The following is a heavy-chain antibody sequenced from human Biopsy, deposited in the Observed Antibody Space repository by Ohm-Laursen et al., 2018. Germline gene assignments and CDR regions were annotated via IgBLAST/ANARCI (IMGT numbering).Heavy chain of an antibody. CDR1: GFIFSTYT. CDR2: ISSSGSFI. J-gene: IGHJ6*02. V-gene: IGHV3-21*01. D-gene: IGHD4-17*01. Sequence: SLRLSCAAPGFIFSTYTMNWVRQAPGEGLEWVSSISSSGSFIYFADSVKGRFTISRDNARNSLYLQMNSLRAEDTAVYYCGRGQTVAPGYYGMDVWGQGTTVTVSS. CDR3: GRGQTVAPGYYGMDV.